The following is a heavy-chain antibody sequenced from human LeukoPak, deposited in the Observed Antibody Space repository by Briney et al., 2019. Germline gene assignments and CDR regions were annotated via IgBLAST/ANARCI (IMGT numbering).Heavy chain of an antibody. CDR2: IYYSGST. J-gene: IGHJ3*02. CDR1: GGSISSGDYY. Sequence: SETLSLTCTVSGGSISSGDYYWSWLRQPPGKGLEWIGYIYYSGSTYYKPSLKSRVTMSQDTSQSQFSLNLNSVTAADTAVYYCARSGYVDLGDAFDIWGQGTMVTVSS. V-gene: IGHV4-30-4*01. D-gene: IGHD5-12*01. CDR3: ARSGYVDLGDAFDI.